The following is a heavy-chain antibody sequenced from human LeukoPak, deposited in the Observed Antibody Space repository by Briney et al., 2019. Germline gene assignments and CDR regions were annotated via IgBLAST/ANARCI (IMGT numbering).Heavy chain of an antibody. Sequence: PSETLSLTCTVSGGSISGSSYYWGWIRQPPGKGLEWIGSIYYSGSTYYNPSLKSRVTISVDTSKNQFSLKLSSVTAADTAVYYCARAGGNFYGDYYYYMDVWGKGTTVTVSS. CDR1: GGSISGSSYY. D-gene: IGHD4-23*01. CDR3: ARAGGNFYGDYYYYMDV. V-gene: IGHV4-39*07. J-gene: IGHJ6*03. CDR2: IYYSGST.